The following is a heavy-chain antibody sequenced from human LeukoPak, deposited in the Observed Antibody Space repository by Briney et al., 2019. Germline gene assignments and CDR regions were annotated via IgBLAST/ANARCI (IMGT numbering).Heavy chain of an antibody. CDR3: ARATTVTTSPSGYFDY. CDR1: GFTFSSYW. Sequence: GGSLRLPCAASGFTFSSYWMSWVRQAPGKGLEWVANIKQDGSEKYYVDSVKGRFTISRDNAKNSLYLQMNSLRAEDTAVYYCARATTVTTSPSGYFDYWGQGTLVTVSS. CDR2: IKQDGSEK. J-gene: IGHJ4*02. V-gene: IGHV3-7*04. D-gene: IGHD4-17*01.